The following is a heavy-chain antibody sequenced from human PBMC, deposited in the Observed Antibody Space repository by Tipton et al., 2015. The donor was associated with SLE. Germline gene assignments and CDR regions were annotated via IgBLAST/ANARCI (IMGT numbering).Heavy chain of an antibody. J-gene: IGHJ5*02. CDR2: IHYSGST. Sequence: TLSLTCSVSGGSISSHYWSWIRQPPGKGLEWIGYIHYSGSTNYNPSLKSRLTISVDTSKNQFSLKLSSVTAADTAVYYCARDVHCYSACCYGSGRLTPWGQGTLVSVSS. V-gene: IGHV4-59*11. CDR1: GGSISSHY. CDR3: ARDVHCYSACCYGSGRLTP. D-gene: IGHD3-10*01.